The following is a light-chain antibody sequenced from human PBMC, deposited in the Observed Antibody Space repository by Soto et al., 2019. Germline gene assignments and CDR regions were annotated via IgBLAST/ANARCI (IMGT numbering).Light chain of an antibody. J-gene: IGKJ4*01. V-gene: IGKV1-33*01. CDR2: DAS. Sequence: DIQMTQSPSSLSASVGDRVTITCQASQNINNYLNWYQQKPGRAPKLLIYDASSLESGVPSRFSGSGSGTEFTLTISSLQPDDFASYYCQQYNTYPLTFGGGTKVDI. CDR3: QQYNTYPLT. CDR1: QNINNY.